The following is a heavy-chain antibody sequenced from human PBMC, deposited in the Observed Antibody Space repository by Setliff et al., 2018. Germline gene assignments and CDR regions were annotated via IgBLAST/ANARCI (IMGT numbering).Heavy chain of an antibody. V-gene: IGHV1-69*13. CDR2: TIPMFDRP. Sequence: VASVKVSCKASGDTFSTYALSWVRQAPGQGLEWMGGTIPMFDRPNYAQKFQGRVAITADESTNTAYIEISSLRYEDTAVYYCARGNMDVVAAGGKYSGLAFWGQGTTVTVSS. CDR3: ARGNMDVVAAGGKYSGLAF. J-gene: IGHJ6*02. D-gene: IGHD6-13*01. CDR1: GDTFSTYA.